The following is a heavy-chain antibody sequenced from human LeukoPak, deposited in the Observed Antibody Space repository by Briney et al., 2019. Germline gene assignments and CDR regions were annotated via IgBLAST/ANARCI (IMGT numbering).Heavy chain of an antibody. CDR2: IKQDGSEK. CDR3: ARGDYYYGSGSYPVY. V-gene: IGHV3-7*01. D-gene: IGHD3-10*01. Sequence: GGSLRLSCAASGFTFSSYWMSWVRQAPGKGLEWVANIKQDGSEKYYVDSVKGRFTISRDNSKNTLYLQMNSLRAENTAVYYCARGDYYYGSGSYPVYWGQGTLVTVSS. CDR1: GFTFSSYW. J-gene: IGHJ4*02.